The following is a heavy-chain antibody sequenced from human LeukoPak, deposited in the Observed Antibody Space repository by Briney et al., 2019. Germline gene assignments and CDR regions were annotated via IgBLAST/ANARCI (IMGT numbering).Heavy chain of an antibody. Sequence: SETLSLTCTVSDDSITIYYWTWIRQPPGKGLEWIGYIDHTGSTNYNPSLNSRVTISRDTSKNHFSLELSSATAADTAVYYCASRVGRGVVIRLGGLSDYWGQGTLVTVSS. CDR3: ASRVGRGVVIRLGGLSDY. D-gene: IGHD3-3*01. CDR2: IDHTGST. CDR1: DDSITIYY. V-gene: IGHV4-59*12. J-gene: IGHJ4*02.